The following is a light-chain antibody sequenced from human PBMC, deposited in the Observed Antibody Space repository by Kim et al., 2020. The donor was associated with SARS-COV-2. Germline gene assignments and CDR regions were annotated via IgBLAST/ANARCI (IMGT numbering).Light chain of an antibody. V-gene: IGLV2-8*01. J-gene: IGLJ2*01. CDR3: TSYAGSNSVV. CDR1: SSDVGDYNY. CDR2: EVS. Sequence: GQSVTISCTGTSSDVGDYNYVSWYQQHPGKAPKLMIYEVSKRPSGVPDRFSGSKSGYTASLTVSGLQAEDEADYYCTSYAGSNSVVFGGGTQLTVL.